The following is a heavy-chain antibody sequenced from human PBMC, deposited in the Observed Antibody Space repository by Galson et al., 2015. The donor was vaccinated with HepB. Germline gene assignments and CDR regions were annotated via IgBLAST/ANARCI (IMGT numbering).Heavy chain of an antibody. D-gene: IGHD6-13*01. Sequence: TLSLTCTVSGGSISSYYWSWIRQPAGKGLEWIGRIYTSGSTNYNPSLKSRVTMSGDTSKNQFSLKLSSVTAADTAVYYCARVEVMQQLVQWSQGTLVTVSS. CDR1: GGSISSYY. V-gene: IGHV4-4*07. CDR3: ARVEVMQQLVQ. CDR2: IYTSGST. J-gene: IGHJ4*02.